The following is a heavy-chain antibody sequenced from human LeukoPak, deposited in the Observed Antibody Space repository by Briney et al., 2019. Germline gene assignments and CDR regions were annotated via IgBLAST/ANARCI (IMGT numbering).Heavy chain of an antibody. CDR3: ARVGANRPGFDP. D-gene: IGHD1-14*01. CDR1: GGSISSGSYY. Sequence: SETLSLTCTVSGGSISSGSYYWSWLRQPAGKGLEWIGRIYTSGSTNYNPSLKSRVTISVDTSKNQFSLKLSSVTAADTAVYYCARVGANRPGFDPWGQGTLVTVSS. CDR2: IYTSGST. J-gene: IGHJ5*02. V-gene: IGHV4-61*02.